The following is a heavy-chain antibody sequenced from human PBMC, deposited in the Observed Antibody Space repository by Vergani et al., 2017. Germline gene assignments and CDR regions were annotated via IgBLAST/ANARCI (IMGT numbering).Heavy chain of an antibody. CDR2: VSGSSATP. Sequence: QLLESGGGLVQPGGSLRLSCEASGFSFPGYAMSWVRQAPGKGLEWVSSVSGSSATPYYADSVKGRFIISRDNSKNTLHLQMNSLRADDTAVYYCAKVGRSEVAGTFGAFDIWGQGTMVTVSS. V-gene: IGHV3-23*01. J-gene: IGHJ3*02. D-gene: IGHD6-19*01. CDR1: GFSFPGYA. CDR3: AKVGRSEVAGTFGAFDI.